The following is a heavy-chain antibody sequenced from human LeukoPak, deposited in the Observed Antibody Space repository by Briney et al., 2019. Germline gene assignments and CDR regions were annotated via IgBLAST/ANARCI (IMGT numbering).Heavy chain of an antibody. CDR2: MNPNSGNT. D-gene: IGHD3-22*01. V-gene: IGHV1-8*01. Sequence: ASVKVSCKASGYTFTSYDINWVRQATGQGLEWMGWMNPNSGNTGYAQKFQGRVTMTRNTSISTAYMELSSLRSEDTAVYYCARAMIYCYYYGMDVWGQGTTVTVSS. J-gene: IGHJ6*02. CDR1: GYTFTSYD. CDR3: ARAMIYCYYYGMDV.